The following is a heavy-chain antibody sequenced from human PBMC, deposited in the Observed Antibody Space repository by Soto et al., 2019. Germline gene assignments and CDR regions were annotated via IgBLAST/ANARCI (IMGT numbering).Heavy chain of an antibody. D-gene: IGHD5-12*01. CDR2: TYYSGST. J-gene: IGHJ4*02. V-gene: IGHV4-59*01. CDR3: ARGRGYSGYDLGY. CDR1: GDSISSYY. Sequence: QVQLQESGPGPVKPSETLSLTCTVSGDSISSYYWNWIRQPPGKGLEWIGYTYYSGSTDYNPSLKSRVTISVDTSKNQFSLKLTSVTAADTAVYYCARGRGYSGYDLGYWGQGTLVTVSS.